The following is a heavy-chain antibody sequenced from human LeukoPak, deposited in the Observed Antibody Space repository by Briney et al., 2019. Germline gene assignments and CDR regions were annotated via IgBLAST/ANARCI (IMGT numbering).Heavy chain of an antibody. Sequence: PSETLSLTCGVSGYSISSGYYWGWVRQPPGKGLEWIGTIYHSGGTYYNPSLKSRVTLSVDTSKNQFSLRLSSVTAADTAVYYCARTKYPLSIGCLEYWGQGTLVTVSS. CDR3: ARTKYPLSIGCLEY. CDR2: IYHSGGT. CDR1: GYSISSGYY. J-gene: IGHJ4*02. D-gene: IGHD2-2*02. V-gene: IGHV4-38-2*01.